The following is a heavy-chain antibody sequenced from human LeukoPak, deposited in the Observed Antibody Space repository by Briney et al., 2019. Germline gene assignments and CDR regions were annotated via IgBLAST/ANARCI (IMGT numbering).Heavy chain of an antibody. J-gene: IGHJ4*02. Sequence: PSETLPLTCAVYGGSFSGYYWSWIRQPPGKGLEWIGEINHSGSTNYNPSLKSRVTISVDTSKNQFSLKLSSVTAADTAVYYCARRRVVVAARIDYWGQGTLVTVSS. CDR3: ARRRVVVAARIDY. D-gene: IGHD2-15*01. V-gene: IGHV4-34*01. CDR2: INHSGST. CDR1: GGSFSGYY.